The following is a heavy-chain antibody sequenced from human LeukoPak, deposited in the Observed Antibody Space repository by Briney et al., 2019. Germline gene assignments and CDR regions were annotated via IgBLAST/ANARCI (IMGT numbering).Heavy chain of an antibody. D-gene: IGHD3-10*01. CDR2: IRYDGSNK. CDR3: AKDSLGLFYGSGSYFDY. V-gene: IGHV3-30*02. Sequence: GGSLRLSCGASGFTFSSYGMHWVRQAPGKGLEWVAFIRYDGSNKYYADSVKGRFTISRDNSKNTLYLQMNSLRAEDTAVYYCAKDSLGLFYGSGSYFDYWGQGTLVTVSS. J-gene: IGHJ4*02. CDR1: GFTFSSYG.